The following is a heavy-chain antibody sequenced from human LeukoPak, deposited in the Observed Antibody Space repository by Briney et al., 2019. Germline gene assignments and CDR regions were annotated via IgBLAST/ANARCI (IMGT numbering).Heavy chain of an antibody. CDR1: GFTFSSYS. CDR2: ISSSSSYI. Sequence: GGSLRLSCAASGFTFSSYSMNWVRQAPGKGLEWVSSISSSSSYIYYADSVKGRFTISRDNDKNSLYLQMNSLRAEDTAVYYCARALYDSSGYYWFDPWGQGTLVTVSS. J-gene: IGHJ5*02. V-gene: IGHV3-21*01. D-gene: IGHD3-22*01. CDR3: ARALYDSSGYYWFDP.